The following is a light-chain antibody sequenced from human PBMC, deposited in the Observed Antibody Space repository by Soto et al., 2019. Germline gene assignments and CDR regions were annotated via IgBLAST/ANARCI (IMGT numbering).Light chain of an antibody. CDR2: LNSDGSH. V-gene: IGLV4-69*01. CDR1: SGHSSYA. Sequence: QLVLTQSPSASASLGASVKLTCTLSSGHSSYAIAWHQQQPEKGPRYLMKLNSDGSHSKEDGIPDRFSGSSSGAERYLTISSLQSEDEADYYCQTWGTGIQGVFGGGTKVTVL. J-gene: IGLJ3*02. CDR3: QTWGTGIQGV.